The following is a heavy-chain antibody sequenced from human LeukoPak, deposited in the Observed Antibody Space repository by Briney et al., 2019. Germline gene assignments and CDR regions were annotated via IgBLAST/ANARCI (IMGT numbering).Heavy chain of an antibody. J-gene: IGHJ3*02. D-gene: IGHD2-2*01. CDR3: STRLGYCSSTSCPNAFDI. Sequence: GGSLRLSCAASGFTFNNAWMSWVRQAPGKGLEWVGRIKSKTDGGTTDYAVPVKGRFTISRDDSKNTLYLQMNSLKTEDTAVYYCSTRLGYCSSTSCPNAFDIWGQGTMVIVSS. CDR1: GFTFNNAW. CDR2: IKSKTDGGTT. V-gene: IGHV3-15*01.